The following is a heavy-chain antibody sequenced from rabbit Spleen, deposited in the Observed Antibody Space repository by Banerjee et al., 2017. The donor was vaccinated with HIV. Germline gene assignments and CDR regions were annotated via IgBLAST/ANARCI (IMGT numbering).Heavy chain of an antibody. D-gene: IGHD2-1*01. CDR2: AYAGSSGST. J-gene: IGHJ4*01. V-gene: IGHV1S45*01. CDR1: GFSFSDRDV. CDR3: ARGSAAMTMVITGFYFNL. Sequence: QEQLEESGGGLVKPEGSLTLTCKASGFSFSDRDVMCWVRQAPGKGLEWVACAYAGSSGSTYSATWAKGRFTISKTSSTTVTLQMTSLTAADTATYFCARGSAAMTMVITGFYFNLWGPGTLVTVS.